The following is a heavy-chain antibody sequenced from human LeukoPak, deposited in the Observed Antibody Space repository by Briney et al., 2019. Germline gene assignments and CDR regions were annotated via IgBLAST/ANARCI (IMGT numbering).Heavy chain of an antibody. V-gene: IGHV3-30*03. D-gene: IGHD3-10*01. CDR2: ISYDGSNK. J-gene: IGHJ6*03. CDR1: GFTFSSYW. CDR3: ARDGSGKPYYYYYYYMDV. Sequence: GGSLRLSCAASGFTFSSYWMTWVRQAPGKGLEWVAVISYDGSNKYYADSVKGRFTISRDNSKNTLYLQMNSLRAEDTAVYYCARDGSGKPYYYYYYYMDVWGKGTTVTVSS.